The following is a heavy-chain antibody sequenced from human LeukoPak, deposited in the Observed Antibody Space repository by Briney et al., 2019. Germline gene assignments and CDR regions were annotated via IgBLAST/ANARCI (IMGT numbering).Heavy chain of an antibody. J-gene: IGHJ3*02. CDR1: GFTVSSNY. D-gene: IGHD5-24*01. Sequence: PGGSLRLSCAASGFTVSSNYMSWVRQGPGKGLEWVSVIYSGGSTDYKDSVKDRFIISRDNSKNTLYLQMNSLRAEDTAVYYCAKEMATMNAFDIWGQGTMVTVSS. CDR3: AKEMATMNAFDI. CDR2: IYSGGST. V-gene: IGHV3-66*01.